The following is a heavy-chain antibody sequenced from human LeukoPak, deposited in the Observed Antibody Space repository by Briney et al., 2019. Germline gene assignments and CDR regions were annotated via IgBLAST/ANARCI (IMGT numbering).Heavy chain of an antibody. Sequence: PGRSLRLSCAASGFTFSSYGMHWVRQAPGKGLEWVAVISYDGSNKYYADSVKGRFTISRDNSKNTLYLQMNSLRAEDTAVYYCAIKTSEYYYGSGSNFQHWGQGTLVTVSS. J-gene: IGHJ1*01. V-gene: IGHV3-30*03. CDR3: AIKTSEYYYGSGSNFQH. D-gene: IGHD3-10*01. CDR2: ISYDGSNK. CDR1: GFTFSSYG.